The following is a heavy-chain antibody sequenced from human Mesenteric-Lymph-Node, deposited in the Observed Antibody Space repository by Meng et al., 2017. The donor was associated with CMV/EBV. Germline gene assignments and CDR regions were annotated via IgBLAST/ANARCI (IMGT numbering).Heavy chain of an antibody. D-gene: IGHD2-2*01. CDR2: INPNSGGT. CDR1: GYTFTGYY. Sequence: ASVKVSCKASGYTFTGYYMHWVRQAPGQGLEWMGWINPNSGGTNYAQNFQGRVTMTRDTSISTAFMELSRLRSDDTAVYFCARDLYLVVPAALERSLGQYYYYGLDVWGHGTTVTVSS. CDR3: ARDLYLVVPAALERSLGQYYYYGLDV. V-gene: IGHV1-2*02. J-gene: IGHJ6*02.